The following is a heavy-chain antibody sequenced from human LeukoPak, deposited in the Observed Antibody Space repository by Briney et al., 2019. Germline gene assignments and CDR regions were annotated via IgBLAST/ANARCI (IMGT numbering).Heavy chain of an antibody. CDR2: IYHSGST. Sequence: PSETLSLTCTVSGVSISTYYWSWIRQPPGKGLEWVAYIYHSGSTNFNPSLKSRVTISVDTSMNQFSLKLSSVTAADTAVYYCARESDSYDSSGYFDYCGQGTLVTVSS. V-gene: IGHV4-59*01. J-gene: IGHJ4*02. CDR3: ARESDSYDSSGYFDY. CDR1: GVSISTYY. D-gene: IGHD3-22*01.